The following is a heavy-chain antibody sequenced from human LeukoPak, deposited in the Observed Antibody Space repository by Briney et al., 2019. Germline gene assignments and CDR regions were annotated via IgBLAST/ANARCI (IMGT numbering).Heavy chain of an antibody. V-gene: IGHV1-18*01. J-gene: IGHJ3*02. CDR2: ISTYNGNT. Sequence: ASVKVSCKASGYTFNTYGITWVRQAPGQGLEWMGWISTYNGNTHYTQKLQDRVTMTTDTSTSTAYMELRSLRSDDTALYYCARGGRDAFDIWGQGTVVTVSS. D-gene: IGHD3-10*01. CDR3: ARGGRDAFDI. CDR1: GYTFNTYG.